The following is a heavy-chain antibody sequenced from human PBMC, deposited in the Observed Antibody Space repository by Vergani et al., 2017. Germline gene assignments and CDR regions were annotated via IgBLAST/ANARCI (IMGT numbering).Heavy chain of an antibody. CDR1: GYTFTSYY. D-gene: IGHD2-2*01. V-gene: IGHV1-46*01. Sequence: QVQLVQSGAEVKKPGASVKVSCKASGYTFTSYYMHWVRQAPGQGLEWMGIINPSGGSTSYAQKFQGRVTMTRDTSTGTVYMELSSLRSEDTAVYYCARGDIVVVPAAIVPPTPWGQGTLVTVSS. J-gene: IGHJ4*02. CDR2: INPSGGST. CDR3: ARGDIVVVPAAIVPPTP.